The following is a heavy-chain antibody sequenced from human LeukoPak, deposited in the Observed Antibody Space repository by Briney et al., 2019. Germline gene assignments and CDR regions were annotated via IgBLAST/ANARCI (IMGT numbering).Heavy chain of an antibody. Sequence: SETLSLTCAVSGYSISSGYYWGWIRQPPGKGLEWIGSIYHSGSTYYNPSLKSRVTISVDTSKNQFSLKLSSVTAADTAVYYCARGADPDSGSSYRYYYYYYYMDVWGKGTTVTVSS. D-gene: IGHD1-26*01. CDR2: IYHSGST. V-gene: IGHV4-38-2*01. CDR3: ARGADPDSGSSYRYYYYYYYMDV. CDR1: GYSISSGYY. J-gene: IGHJ6*03.